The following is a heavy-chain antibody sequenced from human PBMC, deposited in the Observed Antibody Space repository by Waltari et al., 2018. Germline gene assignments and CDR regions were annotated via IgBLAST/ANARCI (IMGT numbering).Heavy chain of an antibody. Sequence: QVQLVESGGGVVQPGRSLRLSCAASGFTFSSYGLHWVRQAPGKGLEWVEVIWYDGSNKYYADSVKGRFTSSRDNSKNTLYLQMNSLRAEDTAVYYCARGDDSGSYVSLDYWGQGTLVTVSS. D-gene: IGHD1-26*01. J-gene: IGHJ4*02. CDR1: GFTFSSYG. CDR3: ARGDDSGSYVSLDY. V-gene: IGHV3-33*01. CDR2: IWYDGSNK.